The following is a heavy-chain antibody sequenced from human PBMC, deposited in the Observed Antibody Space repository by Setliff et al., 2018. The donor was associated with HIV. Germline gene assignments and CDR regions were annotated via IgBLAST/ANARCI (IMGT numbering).Heavy chain of an antibody. V-gene: IGHV4-39*01. J-gene: IGHJ5*02. CDR1: GGSISSSSYY. CDR2: MSYSGSS. CDR3: ARHAGTTVITNWFDP. D-gene: IGHD4-17*01. Sequence: SETLSLTCTVSGGSISSSSYYWGWIRQPPGKGLEWIGSMSYSGSSYCNPSLTSRVTISVDTSKNQFSLKLSSVTAADTAIYYCARHAGTTVITNWFDPWGQGTLVTVSS.